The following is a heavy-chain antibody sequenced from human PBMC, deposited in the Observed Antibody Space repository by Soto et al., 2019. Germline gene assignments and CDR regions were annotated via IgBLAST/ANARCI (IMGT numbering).Heavy chain of an antibody. V-gene: IGHV3-64D*06. CDR1: GFTFSMFS. D-gene: IGHD4-17*01. CDR2: ISSNGGST. J-gene: IGHJ5*02. CDR3: VHPRSTVQVPPT. Sequence: GGSLRLSCSASGFTFSMFSMHWVRQAPGKGLEYVSGISSNGGSTYYADSVKGRFTISRDNSKNTLYLQMSSLRAVDTAVYYCVHPRSTVQVPPTWGQGTLVTVSS.